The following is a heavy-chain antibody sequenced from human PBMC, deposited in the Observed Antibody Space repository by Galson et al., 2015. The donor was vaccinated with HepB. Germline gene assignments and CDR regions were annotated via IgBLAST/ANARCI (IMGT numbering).Heavy chain of an antibody. CDR1: GFTFSSSW. J-gene: IGHJ4*02. CDR3: ARGTSDWPGIDY. D-gene: IGHD6-19*01. V-gene: IGHV3-74*01. CDR2: INRDGSSR. Sequence: SLRLSCAVSGFTFSSSWMSWLRQAPGKGLEWVSRINRDGSSRSYADSVKGRFTISRDNAKNTLYLQMNSLRAEDTAVYFCARGTSDWPGIDYWGQGTLVTVSS.